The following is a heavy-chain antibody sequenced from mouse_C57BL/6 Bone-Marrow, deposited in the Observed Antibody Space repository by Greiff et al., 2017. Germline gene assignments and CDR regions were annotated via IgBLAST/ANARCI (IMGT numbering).Heavy chain of an antibody. CDR2: INPRSGGT. Sequence: QVQLQQSGAELVRPGTSVKVSCKASGYAFTNYLIEWVKQRPGQGLEWIGVINPRSGGTNYNEKFKGKATLTADKSSSTAYMQLSSLTSEDSAVYFCARLIYDGYFDVWGTGTTVTVSS. CDR1: GYAFTNYL. CDR3: ARLIYDGYFDV. J-gene: IGHJ1*03. D-gene: IGHD2-3*01. V-gene: IGHV1-54*01.